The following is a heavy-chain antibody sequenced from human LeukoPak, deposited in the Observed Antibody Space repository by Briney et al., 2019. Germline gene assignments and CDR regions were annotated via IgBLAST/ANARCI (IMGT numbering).Heavy chain of an antibody. J-gene: IGHJ6*04. Sequence: GGSLRLSCAASGFTFSDYAMYWVRQAPGKGLEWVAVISYDGSNKYYADSVKGRFTISRDNSKYTLYLQMNSLTAEDTAVYYCARARYCSSKNCYLDVWGKGTTVTVSS. CDR3: ARARYCSSKNCYLDV. V-gene: IGHV3-30-3*01. CDR2: ISYDGSNK. CDR1: GFTFSDYA. D-gene: IGHD2-2*01.